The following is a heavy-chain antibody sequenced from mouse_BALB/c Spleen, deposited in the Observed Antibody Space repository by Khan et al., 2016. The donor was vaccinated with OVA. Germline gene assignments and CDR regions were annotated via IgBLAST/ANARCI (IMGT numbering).Heavy chain of an antibody. V-gene: IGHV3-2*02. CDR3: ARSGTMYTVVVTDYDF. D-gene: IGHD1-1*01. CDR1: GYSITSDYA. J-gene: IGHJ2*01. CDR2: IKYSGIT. Sequence: EVQLQESGPGLVKPSQSLSLTCTVTGYSITSDYAWNWIRQFPGNRLEWMGYIKYSGITSYNPSLKSRISITRDTSKNQFFLQLNCVTTEDTATYYWARSGTMYTVVVTDYDFWGQGTTLTVAS.